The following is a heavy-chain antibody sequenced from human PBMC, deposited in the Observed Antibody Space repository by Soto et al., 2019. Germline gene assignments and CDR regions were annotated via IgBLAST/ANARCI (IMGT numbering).Heavy chain of an antibody. CDR2: IYPGDSDT. CDR3: ARRHLAYYYDSSGYSDWFDP. V-gene: IGHV5-51*01. CDR1: GYSFTSYW. J-gene: IGHJ5*02. D-gene: IGHD3-22*01. Sequence: AGESLKISCKGSGYSFTSYWIGWVRQMPGKGLEWMGIIYPGDSDTRYSPSFQGQVTISADKSISTAYLQWSSLKASDTAMYYCARRHLAYYYDSSGYSDWFDPWGQGTLVTVSS.